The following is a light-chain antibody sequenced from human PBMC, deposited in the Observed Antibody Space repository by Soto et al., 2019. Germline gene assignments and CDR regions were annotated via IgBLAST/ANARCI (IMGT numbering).Light chain of an antibody. J-gene: IGKJ4*01. V-gene: IGKV3-15*01. CDR1: HRVSSY. CDR2: GAS. Sequence: EIVMTQSPATLSVTPGERATLSCRASHRVSSYLAWYQQKPGQAPRLLSYGASTRATGIPARFSGSGSGTEFTLAVSSLQSEDYALYFCQQYIRWPLTFGGGTKVDI. CDR3: QQYIRWPLT.